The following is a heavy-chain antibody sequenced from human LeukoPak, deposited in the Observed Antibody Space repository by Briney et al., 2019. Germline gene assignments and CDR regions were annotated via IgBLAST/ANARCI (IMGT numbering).Heavy chain of an antibody. J-gene: IGHJ4*02. CDR1: GFTSSGYW. CDR3: ARDGQGTIDLDY. V-gene: IGHV3-74*01. CDR2: ISGDGSGT. Sequence: GGSLRLSCAASGFTSSGYWMHWVRQHPARGLMWVSYISGDGSGTSYEHSVKGRFTISRDNAKNTVYLQMNSLGVADTAVYYCARDGQGTIDLDYWGQGTPVTVSS. D-gene: IGHD5-24*01.